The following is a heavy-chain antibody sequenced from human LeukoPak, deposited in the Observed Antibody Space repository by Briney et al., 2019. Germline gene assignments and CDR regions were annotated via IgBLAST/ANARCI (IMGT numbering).Heavy chain of an antibody. D-gene: IGHD4-17*01. CDR2: ISGSGGST. Sequence: GGSLRLSCAASGFTFSSYAMSWVRQAPGKGLEWVSAISGSGGSTYYADSVKGPFTISRDNSKNTLYLQMNSLRAEDTAVYYCAKEKFSTVTHTGPIDYWGQGTLVTVSS. CDR1: GFTFSSYA. CDR3: AKEKFSTVTHTGPIDY. J-gene: IGHJ4*02. V-gene: IGHV3-23*01.